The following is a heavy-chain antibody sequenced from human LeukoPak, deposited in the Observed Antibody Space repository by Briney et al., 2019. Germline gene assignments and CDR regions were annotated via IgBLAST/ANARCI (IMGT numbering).Heavy chain of an antibody. J-gene: IGHJ4*02. V-gene: IGHV1-2*06. CDR3: ARDEDTAVVPFDY. Sequence: ASVKVSCKASGYTFTGYYMHWVRQAPGQGLEWMGRINPNSGGATYAQKFQGRVTMTRDTPISTAYMELSRLRSDDTAVYYCARDEDTAVVPFDYWGQGTLVTVSS. D-gene: IGHD5-18*01. CDR1: GYTFTGYY. CDR2: INPNSGGA.